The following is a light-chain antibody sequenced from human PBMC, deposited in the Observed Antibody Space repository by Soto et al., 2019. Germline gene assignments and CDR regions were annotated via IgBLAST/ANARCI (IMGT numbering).Light chain of an antibody. J-gene: IGKJ4*01. V-gene: IGKV3-20*01. CDR3: QQYARSPLA. CDR1: QSVSSSY. CDR2: GAS. Sequence: EIVLTQSPGTLSLSPGERATLSCGASQSVSSSYLAWYQQKPGQAPRLLIYGASSRATGIPDRFSGSGSGTDFTLTISRLEPEDFAVYFCQQYARSPLAFGGGTKVDIK.